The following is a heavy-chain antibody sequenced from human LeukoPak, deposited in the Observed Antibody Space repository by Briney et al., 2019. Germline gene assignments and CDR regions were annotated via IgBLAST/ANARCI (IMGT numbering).Heavy chain of an antibody. CDR3: ARGSGGGYSYGSYYYYYYGMDV. V-gene: IGHV4-39*07. J-gene: IGHJ6*02. CDR1: SGSVSTSSYY. Sequence: SETLSLTCTVPSGSVSTSSYYWGWIRQPPGKGLEWIGSVYYSGSTYYNPSLKSRVTISVDRSKNQFSLKLSSVTAADTAVYYCARGSGGGYSYGSYYYYYYGMDVWGQGTTVTVSS. CDR2: VYYSGST. D-gene: IGHD5-18*01.